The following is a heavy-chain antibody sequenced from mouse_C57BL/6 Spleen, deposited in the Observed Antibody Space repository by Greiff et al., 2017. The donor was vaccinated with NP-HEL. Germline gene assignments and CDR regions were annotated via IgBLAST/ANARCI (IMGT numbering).Heavy chain of an antibody. CDR3: AREHSIPLDY. J-gene: IGHJ2*01. Sequence: VQLQQSGPELVKPGASVKISCKASGYAFSSSWMNWVKQRPGKGLEWIGRIYPGDGDTNYNGKFKGKATLTADKSSSTAYMQLSSLTSEDAAVYCCAREHSIPLDYWGQGTTLTVSS. V-gene: IGHV1-82*01. CDR2: IYPGDGDT. D-gene: IGHD2-10*02. CDR1: GYAFSSSW.